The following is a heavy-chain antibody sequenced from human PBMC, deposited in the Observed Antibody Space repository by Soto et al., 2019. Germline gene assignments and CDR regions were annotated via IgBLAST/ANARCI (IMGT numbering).Heavy chain of an antibody. D-gene: IGHD6-19*01. CDR2: IKQDGSEK. Sequence: EVHLVESGGDLVQPGGSLRLSCAASGFTFSAYWMQWVRQAPGKGLEWVAIIKQDGSEKYYVDSVTGRFTISRDNAKNSLYLQLSSLRAVDTAMYYCVGSRGWLFDYWGQGTLVTVSS. V-gene: IGHV3-7*05. J-gene: IGHJ4*02. CDR1: GFTFSAYW. CDR3: VGSRGWLFDY.